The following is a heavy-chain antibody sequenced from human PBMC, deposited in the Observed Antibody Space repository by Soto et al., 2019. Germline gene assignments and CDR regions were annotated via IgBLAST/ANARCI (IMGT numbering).Heavy chain of an antibody. D-gene: IGHD2-15*01. Sequence: EVQLLESGGGLVQPGGSLRLSCAASGFTFSSNAMSWVRQAPGKGLEWVAVISGGGGSTNYADSVKGRFSISRDNSKNTLYLQMNSLRAEDTAVYYCAKVTSGYWGQVTLVTVSS. J-gene: IGHJ4*02. V-gene: IGHV3-23*01. CDR2: ISGGGGST. CDR1: GFTFSSNA. CDR3: AKVTSGY.